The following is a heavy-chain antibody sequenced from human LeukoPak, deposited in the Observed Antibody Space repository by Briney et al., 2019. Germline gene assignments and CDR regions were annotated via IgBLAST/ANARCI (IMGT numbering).Heavy chain of an antibody. D-gene: IGHD6-19*01. Sequence: ASVKVSCKASGYTFTGYYMHWVRQAPGQGLEWMGWINPKSGGTNYAQRFQGRVTMTRDTSISTAYMELSRLRSDDTAVYYCARGLDNAVAGISIGTPLENWFDPWGQGTLVTVSS. J-gene: IGHJ5*02. CDR3: ARGLDNAVAGISIGTPLENWFDP. CDR2: INPKSGGT. CDR1: GYTFTGYY. V-gene: IGHV1-2*02.